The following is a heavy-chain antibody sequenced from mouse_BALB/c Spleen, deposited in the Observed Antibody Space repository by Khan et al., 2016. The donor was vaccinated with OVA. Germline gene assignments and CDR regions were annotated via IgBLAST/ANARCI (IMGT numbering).Heavy chain of an antibody. V-gene: IGHV1-84*02. J-gene: IGHJ2*01. CDR2: IYPGSGNT. Sequence: VQLQQSGPELVKPGASVKISCKASGYTFTDFYINWVKQKPGQGLEWIGWIYPGSGNTKYNEKFKGKATLTVDTSSSTAYMQLSSLTSEDTAVYVCARSSCDPCYFDYWGQGTTLTGSS. CDR3: ARSSCDPCYFDY. CDR1: GYTFTDFY.